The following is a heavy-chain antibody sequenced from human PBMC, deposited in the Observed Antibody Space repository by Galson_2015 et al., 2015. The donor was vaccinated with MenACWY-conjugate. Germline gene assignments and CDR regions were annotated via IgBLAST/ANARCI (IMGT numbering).Heavy chain of an antibody. CDR1: GFTFSSYW. CDR3: ARGHYGMDV. CDR2: IKKQDGSEK. J-gene: IGHJ6*02. V-gene: IGHV3-7*03. Sequence: SLRLSCAASGFTFSSYWMTWVRQAPGKGLEWVANIKKQDGSEKYYVDSVKGRFTLSRDNAKSSLYLQMNSLRAEDTAVYYCARGHYGMDVWGQGTTVTVSS.